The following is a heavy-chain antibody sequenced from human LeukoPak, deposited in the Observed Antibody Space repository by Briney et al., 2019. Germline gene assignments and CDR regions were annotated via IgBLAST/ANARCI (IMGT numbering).Heavy chain of an antibody. J-gene: IGHJ3*02. CDR2: IYTSGST. D-gene: IGHD4-17*01. CDR3: ARDPGYDYGDYIQDPFDI. V-gene: IGHV4-4*07. CDR1: VGSISSYY. Sequence: PSETPSVTSAEPVGSISSYYGRWIRQPARKGLEWIGRIYTSGSTNYNPYLRGRVTISVDKSKNQFSLKLSSVTAADTAVYYCARDPGYDYGDYIQDPFDIWGHGTMVAVSS.